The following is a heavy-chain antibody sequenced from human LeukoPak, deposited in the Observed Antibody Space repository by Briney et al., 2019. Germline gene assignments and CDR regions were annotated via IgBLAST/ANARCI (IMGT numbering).Heavy chain of an antibody. CDR3: AKDYDSRPRLSAFDI. CDR1: GVTFTGYN. D-gene: IGHD3-22*01. V-gene: IGHV3-23*01. CDR2: ILANGDKT. J-gene: IGHJ3*02. Sequence: GEPLRLSCAASGVTFTGYNMNWIRQAPGKGLEWVSGILANGDKTYYADSVKGRFTISRDNSKNTLWLQMNSLRAEDTAVYYCAKDYDSRPRLSAFDIWGQGTMVTVSS.